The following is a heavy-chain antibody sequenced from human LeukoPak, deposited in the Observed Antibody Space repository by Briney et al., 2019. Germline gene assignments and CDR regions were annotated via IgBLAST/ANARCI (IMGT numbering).Heavy chain of an antibody. CDR1: GGSISSSSYY. CDR3: ARGPHDPYWYFDL. V-gene: IGHV4-39*01. Sequence: SETLSLTCTVSGGSISSSSYYWGWIRQPPGKGREWIGSIYYSGSTYYNPSLKSRVTISLDTSKNQFSLKLSSVTAADTAVYYCARGPHDPYWYFDLWGRGTLVTVSS. J-gene: IGHJ2*01. CDR2: IYYSGST.